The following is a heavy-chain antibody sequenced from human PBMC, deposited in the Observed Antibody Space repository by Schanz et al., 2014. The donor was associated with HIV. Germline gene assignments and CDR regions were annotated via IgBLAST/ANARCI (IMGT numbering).Heavy chain of an antibody. J-gene: IGHJ5*02. V-gene: IGHV1-2*06. CDR2: LNPNSGGT. CDR1: GYTFTGNY. D-gene: IGHD2-2*02. Sequence: QVQVVQSGAEVKKPGASVKVSCKASGYTFTGNYIHWVRQAPGQGLEWMGRLNPNSGGTKYAQIFEGRVTMTGDTSINTAYMELSRLRFEDTAVYYCARSRYRLHWLDAWGQGTLVTVSS. CDR3: ARSRYRLHWLDA.